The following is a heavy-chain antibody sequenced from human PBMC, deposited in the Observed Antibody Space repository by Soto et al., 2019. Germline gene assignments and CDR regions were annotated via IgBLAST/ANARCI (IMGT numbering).Heavy chain of an antibody. Sequence: GGSLRLSCAGSGFAFSIYAMHWVRQAPGKGLEWVAVMSHDGSNRYYADAVKGRFTISRDNSKNTVYLEMNSPRAEDTAVYFCARSSGVPTHDFDYWGQGNLVTVSS. CDR1: GFAFSIYA. V-gene: IGHV3-30-3*01. CDR3: ARSSGVPTHDFDY. D-gene: IGHD7-27*01. CDR2: MSHDGSNR. J-gene: IGHJ4*02.